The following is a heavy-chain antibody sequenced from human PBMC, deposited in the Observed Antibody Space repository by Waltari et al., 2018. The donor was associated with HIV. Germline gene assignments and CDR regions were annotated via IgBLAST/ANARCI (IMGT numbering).Heavy chain of an antibody. V-gene: IGHV5-51*01. CDR3: ASHRTTVTKEYYFDY. CDR2: IYPGDSDT. CDR1: GYRLSSYW. Sequence: EVQLVQSGAEVKKPGESLKISWKGSGYRLSSYWIGWVRQIPGKGLEWMGIIYPGDSDTGYSPSFQGQVTISADKSISTAYLQWSSLKASDTAMYYCASHRTTVTKEYYFDYWGQGTLVTVSS. J-gene: IGHJ4*02. D-gene: IGHD4-17*01.